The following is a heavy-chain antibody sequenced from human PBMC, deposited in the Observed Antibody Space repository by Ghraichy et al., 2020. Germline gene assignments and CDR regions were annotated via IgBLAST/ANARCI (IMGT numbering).Heavy chain of an antibody. V-gene: IGHV3-23*01. CDR3: AKDRGSSSWYLHYYYYYGMDV. Sequence: LSLTCAASGFTFSSYAMSWVRQAPGKGLEWVSAISGSGGSTYYADSVKGRFTISRDNSKNTLYLQMNSLRAEDTAVYYCAKDRGSSSWYLHYYYYYGMDVWGQGTTVTVSS. CDR1: GFTFSSYA. D-gene: IGHD6-13*01. CDR2: ISGSGGST. J-gene: IGHJ6*02.